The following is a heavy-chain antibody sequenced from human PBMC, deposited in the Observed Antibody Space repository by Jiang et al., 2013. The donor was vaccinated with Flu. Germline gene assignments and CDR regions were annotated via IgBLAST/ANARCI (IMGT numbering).Heavy chain of an antibody. Sequence: LLKPSETLSLTCAVYGGSFSGYYWSWIRQPPGKGLEWIGEINHSGSTNYNPSLKSRVTISVDTSKNQFSLKLSSVTAADTAVYYCAREKRITMVRGVIHYYYGMDVWGKGDHGHRLL. V-gene: IGHV4-34*01. CDR2: INHSGST. J-gene: IGHJ6*04. CDR3: AREKRITMVRGVIHYYYGMDV. D-gene: IGHD3-10*01. CDR1: GGSFSGYY.